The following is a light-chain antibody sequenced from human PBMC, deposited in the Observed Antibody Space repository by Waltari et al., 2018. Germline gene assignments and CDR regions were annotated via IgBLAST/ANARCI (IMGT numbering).Light chain of an antibody. J-gene: IGLJ1*01. CDR1: NRDIGCYNY. CDR3: CSYTASRASI. Sequence: QTALTQPASVSGSPGQSITISCTGSNRDIGCYNYVSWYQHDAGKAPKLLIYDVNRRPSGVSNRFSGSKSGNTASLTISGLQPDDEGDYYCCSYTASRASIFGSGTKVTVL. V-gene: IGLV2-14*03. CDR2: DVN.